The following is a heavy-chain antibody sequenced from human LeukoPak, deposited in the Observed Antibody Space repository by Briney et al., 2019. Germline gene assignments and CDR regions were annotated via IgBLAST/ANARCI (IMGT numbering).Heavy chain of an antibody. J-gene: IGHJ5*02. D-gene: IGHD2-8*01. CDR1: GFTFSTYW. V-gene: IGHV3-7*01. CDR2: IKPDGGEK. Sequence: GGSLRLSCAASGFTFSTYWMSWVHQAPGKGLEWVANIKPDGGEKQYVDSVKGRFTISRDNAKNSLYLQMNSPRAEDTAVYYCAREEWWFDAWGQGTLVTVSS. CDR3: AREEWWFDA.